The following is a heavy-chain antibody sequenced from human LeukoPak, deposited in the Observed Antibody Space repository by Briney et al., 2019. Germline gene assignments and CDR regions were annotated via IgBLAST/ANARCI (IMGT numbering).Heavy chain of an antibody. CDR3: AKDWDSGSLSFDY. J-gene: IGHJ4*02. Sequence: GGSLRLSCAASGFTFDDYAMHWVRQAPGKGLEWVSLISWDGGSTYYADSVKGRFTISRDNSKNSLYLQMNSLRAEDTALYYCAKDWDSGSLSFDYWGQGTLVTVSS. CDR2: ISWDGGST. V-gene: IGHV3-43D*03. CDR1: GFTFDDYA. D-gene: IGHD1-26*01.